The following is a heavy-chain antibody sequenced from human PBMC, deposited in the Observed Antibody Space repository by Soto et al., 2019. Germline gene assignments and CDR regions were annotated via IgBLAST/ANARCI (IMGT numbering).Heavy chain of an antibody. D-gene: IGHD3-16*01. J-gene: IGHJ5*02. CDR3: AHSLYDYVWGTNWFDP. Sequence: QITLKESGPTLVKPTQTLTLTCTFSGFSLSTSGVGVGWIRQPPGKALEWLALIYWDDDKRYSPSLKSRLTITKDTSKIQLVLTMTNMDPVDTATYYCAHSLYDYVWGTNWFDPWGQRTLVTVSS. CDR2: IYWDDDK. CDR1: GFSLSTSGVG. V-gene: IGHV2-5*02.